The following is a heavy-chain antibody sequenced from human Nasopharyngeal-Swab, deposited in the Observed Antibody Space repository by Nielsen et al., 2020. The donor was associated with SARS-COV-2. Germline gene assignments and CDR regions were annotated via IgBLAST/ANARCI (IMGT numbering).Heavy chain of an antibody. V-gene: IGHV4-59*01. CDR3: ARGGAESFDPTEGLDY. Sequence: SETLSLTCTVSGGSISSNFWSWIRQPPGKGLEWIGCIYYSGITTYNPSLQSRVAISVDTSKNQFSLHLSSVTTADTAVYYCARGGAESFDPTEGLDYWGQGTLVTVSS. CDR2: IYYSGIT. CDR1: GGSISSNF. D-gene: IGHD1-26*01. J-gene: IGHJ4*02.